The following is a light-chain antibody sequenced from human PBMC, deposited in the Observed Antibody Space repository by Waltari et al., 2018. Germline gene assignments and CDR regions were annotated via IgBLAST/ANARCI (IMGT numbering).Light chain of an antibody. J-gene: IGKJ4*01. CDR3: QQCDGSAVT. CDR2: GTS. Sequence: IVLTQSPDTLSLSPGERATLSCRASQSVTSISLAWYQQKPGQAPRLLIYGTSSRATGFPDRFSGSGSGTDFTLTISRLEPEDSAVYHCQQCDGSAVTFGGGTKVEIK. V-gene: IGKV3-20*01. CDR1: QSVTSIS.